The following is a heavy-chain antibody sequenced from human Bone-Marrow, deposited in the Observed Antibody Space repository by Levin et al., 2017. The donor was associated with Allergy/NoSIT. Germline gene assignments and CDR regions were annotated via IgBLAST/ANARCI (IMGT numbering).Heavy chain of an antibody. V-gene: IGHV4-39*01. Sequence: ESLKISCTDSGGSISSSSYYWGWIRQPPGKGLEWIGSIYYSGSTYYNPSLKSRVTISVDTSKNQFSLKLSSVTAADTAVYYCARHIYSGYDARQAFDIWGQGTMVTVSS. CDR2: IYYSGST. CDR1: GGSISSSSYY. J-gene: IGHJ3*02. D-gene: IGHD5-12*01. CDR3: ARHIYSGYDARQAFDI.